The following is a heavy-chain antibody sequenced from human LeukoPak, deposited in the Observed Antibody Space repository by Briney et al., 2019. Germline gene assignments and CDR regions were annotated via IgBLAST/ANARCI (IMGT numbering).Heavy chain of an antibody. J-gene: IGHJ4*02. Sequence: GGSLRLSCAASGFTFSSYSMNWVRQAPGKGLEWVSSISSSSSYIYYADSVKGRLTNSTDNAKNSLYLQMNRLRAEDTAVYYCAREVEGPYSSSWYEGGDYWGQGTLVTVSS. V-gene: IGHV3-21*01. CDR1: GFTFSSYS. D-gene: IGHD6-13*01. CDR3: AREVEGPYSSSWYEGGDY. CDR2: ISSSSSYI.